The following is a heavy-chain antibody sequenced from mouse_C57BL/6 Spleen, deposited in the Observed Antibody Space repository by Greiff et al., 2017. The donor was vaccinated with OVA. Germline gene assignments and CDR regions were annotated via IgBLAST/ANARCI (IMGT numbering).Heavy chain of an antibody. Sequence: VQLQQSGPELVKPGASVKISCKASGYTFTDYYMNWVKQSHGKSLEWIGDINPNNGGTSYNQKFKGKATLTVNKSSSTAYMELRSLTSEDSAVYYCADYDGSSYGWYFDVWGTGTTVTVSS. D-gene: IGHD1-1*01. CDR2: INPNNGGT. V-gene: IGHV1-26*01. CDR1: GYTFTDYY. J-gene: IGHJ1*03. CDR3: ADYDGSSYGWYFDV.